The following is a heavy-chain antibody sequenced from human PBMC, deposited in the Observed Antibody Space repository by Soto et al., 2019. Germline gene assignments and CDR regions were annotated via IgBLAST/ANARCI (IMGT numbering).Heavy chain of an antibody. Sequence: PWGSLRLSCASSGFTFSSYAMSWVRQAPGKGLEWVSAISGSGGSTYYADSVKGRFTISRDNSKNTLYLQMNSLRAEDTAVYYCAKDSSSGWYRSLTFDYWGQGTLVTVAS. D-gene: IGHD6-19*01. CDR2: ISGSGGST. J-gene: IGHJ4*02. CDR1: GFTFSSYA. V-gene: IGHV3-23*01. CDR3: AKDSSSGWYRSLTFDY.